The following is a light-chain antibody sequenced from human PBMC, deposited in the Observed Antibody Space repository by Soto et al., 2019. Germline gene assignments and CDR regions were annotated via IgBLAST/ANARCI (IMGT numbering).Light chain of an antibody. CDR3: QQYTMSPRT. J-gene: IGKJ1*01. V-gene: IGKV3-20*01. CDR2: GGS. Sequence: EIVLTQSPGTLSLSPGERATLSCRASQSVSISYLAWYQQTPGQAPRLLIYGGSSRATGIPDRFSGSGSGTDFTLTISRLEPEDFAAYYCQQYTMSPRTFGQGTKVEIK. CDR1: QSVSISY.